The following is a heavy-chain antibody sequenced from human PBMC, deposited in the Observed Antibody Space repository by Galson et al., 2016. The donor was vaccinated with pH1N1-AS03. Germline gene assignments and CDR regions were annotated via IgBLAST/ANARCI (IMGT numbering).Heavy chain of an antibody. D-gene: IGHD3-22*01. CDR2: INTANGDI. CDR1: GYTFTGHY. CDR3: ARDSGSCYYQTFDY. J-gene: IGHJ4*02. V-gene: IGHV1-2*02. Sequence: SVKVSCKASGYTFTGHYIQWVRQAPGQGLEWMGWINTANGDIKYGEIFKGRLTLTTDTSTNTAYLTLSALTSDDTAVYYCARDSGSCYYQTFDYWGPGTMVTVSS.